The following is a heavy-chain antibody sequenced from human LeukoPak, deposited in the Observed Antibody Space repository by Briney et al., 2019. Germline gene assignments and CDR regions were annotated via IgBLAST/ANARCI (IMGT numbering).Heavy chain of an antibody. CDR3: ARLNPNLQSSSFEANDY. D-gene: IGHD4-11*01. V-gene: IGHV4-39*01. J-gene: IGHJ4*02. CDR2: IYYSGST. CDR1: GGSISSSSYY. Sequence: NASETLSLTCTVSGGSISSSSYYWGWIRQPPGKGLEWIGSIYYSGSTYYNPSLKSRVTISVDTSKNQFSLKLSSVTAADTAVYYCARLNPNLQSSSFEANDYWGQGTLVTVSS.